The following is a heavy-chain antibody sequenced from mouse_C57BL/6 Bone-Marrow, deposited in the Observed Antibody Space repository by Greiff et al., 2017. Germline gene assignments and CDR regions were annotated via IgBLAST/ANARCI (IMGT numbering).Heavy chain of an antibody. CDR2: IDPETGGT. CDR1: GYTFTDYE. V-gene: IGHV1-15*01. J-gene: IGHJ4*01. D-gene: IGHD2-5*01. CDR3: TGSNYDYAMDY. Sequence: QVQLQQSGAELVRPGASVTLSCKASGYTFTDYEMHWVKQTPVHGLEWIGAIDPETGGTAYNQKFKGKAILTADKSSSTAYMELRSLTSEDSAVYYGTGSNYDYAMDYWGQGTSVTVSS.